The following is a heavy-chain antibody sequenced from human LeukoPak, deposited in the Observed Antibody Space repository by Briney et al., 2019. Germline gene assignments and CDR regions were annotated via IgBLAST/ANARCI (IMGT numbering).Heavy chain of an antibody. J-gene: IGHJ6*02. CDR1: VYTFTVYY. V-gene: IGHV1-8*02. CDR3: ARTMGDYGGNDGMDV. D-gene: IGHD4-23*01. CDR2: MNPNRGNT. Sequence: ASVNVSRTASVYTFTVYYMHWVRQAPGQGREWMGWMNPNRGNTGYTQKFQGRVTMNRNTTISTAYMELSSLRSEDTAVYYCARTMGDYGGNDGMDVWGQGTPVTVSS.